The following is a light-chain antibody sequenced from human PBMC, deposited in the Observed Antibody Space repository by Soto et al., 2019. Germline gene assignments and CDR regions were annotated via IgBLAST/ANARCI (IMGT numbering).Light chain of an antibody. CDR1: QSISSY. Sequence: DIPMTQSPSSLSASVGDRVTITCRASQSISSYLNWYQQKPGKAPKIQIYAASSLQSGVPSRCSGSRSETDFTLTISSLQPEDFASYYCQQSYSTPVFTVGPGTKVDIK. V-gene: IGKV1-39*01. CDR3: QQSYSTPVFT. J-gene: IGKJ3*01. CDR2: AAS.